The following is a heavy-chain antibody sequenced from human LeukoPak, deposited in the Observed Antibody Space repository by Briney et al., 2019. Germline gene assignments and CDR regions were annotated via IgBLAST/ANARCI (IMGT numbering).Heavy chain of an antibody. CDR2: INQDGSAK. CDR3: AKKGGGSYLYDYYYGMDL. J-gene: IGHJ6*02. CDR1: GFLFSNSW. V-gene: IGHV3-7*02. Sequence: GGSLRLSCADSGFLFSNSWMAWVRQAPGRGLEWLANINQDGSAKTCVDSVKGRFTISRDNAKNSLYLQMNSLRAEDTAVYYCAKKGGGSYLYDYYYGMDLWGQGTTVTVSS. D-gene: IGHD1-26*01.